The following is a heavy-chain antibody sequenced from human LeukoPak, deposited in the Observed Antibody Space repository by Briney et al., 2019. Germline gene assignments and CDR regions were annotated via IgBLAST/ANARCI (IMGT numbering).Heavy chain of an antibody. CDR1: GGSFSGYC. V-gene: IGHV4-34*01. CDR2: INHSGST. J-gene: IGHJ5*02. D-gene: IGHD2-15*01. Sequence: SETLSLTCAVYGGSFSGYCWSWIRQPPGKGLEWIGEINHSGSTNYNPSLKSRVTISVGTSKNQFSLKLSSVTAADTAVYYCARGGPYIVVVVAATARGWFDPWGQGTLVTVSS. CDR3: ARGGPYIVVVVAATARGWFDP.